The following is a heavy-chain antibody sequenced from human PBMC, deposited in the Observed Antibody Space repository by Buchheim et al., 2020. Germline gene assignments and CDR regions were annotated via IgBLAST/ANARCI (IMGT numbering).Heavy chain of an antibody. D-gene: IGHD3-10*01. CDR3: ARVASGHPYGSGSYYKIRYFDY. Sequence: QVQLQESGPGLVKPSQTLSLACTVSGGSISSGGYYWSWIRQHPGKGLEWIGYIYYSGSTYYNPSLKSRVTISVDTSKNQFSLKLSSVTAADTAVYYCARVASGHPYGSGSYYKIRYFDYWGQGTL. V-gene: IGHV4-31*03. CDR2: IYYSGST. J-gene: IGHJ4*02. CDR1: GGSISSGGYY.